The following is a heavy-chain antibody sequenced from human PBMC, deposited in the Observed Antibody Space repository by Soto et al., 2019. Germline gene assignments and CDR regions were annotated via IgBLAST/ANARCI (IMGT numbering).Heavy chain of an antibody. CDR3: ARRVGTVELELLHPFDY. Sequence: GGSLRLSCAASGFTFSSYSMNWVRQAPGKGLEWVSSISSSSSYIYYADSVKGRFTISRDNAKNSLYLQMNSLRAEDTAVYYCARRVGTVELELLHPFDYWGQGTLVTVSS. V-gene: IGHV3-21*01. CDR1: GFTFSSYS. D-gene: IGHD1-7*01. CDR2: ISSSSSYI. J-gene: IGHJ4*02.